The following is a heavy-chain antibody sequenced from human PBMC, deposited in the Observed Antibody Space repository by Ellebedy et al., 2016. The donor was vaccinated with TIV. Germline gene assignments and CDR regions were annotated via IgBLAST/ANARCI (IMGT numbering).Heavy chain of an antibody. Sequence: AASVKVSCKASGYTFTGYYIHWVRQAPGQGLKWMGWINPNSGGTNYEQKFQGRVTMTGDTSISTAYMELSRLRSDDTAVYYCARDRAYCGGDCYSKYNWFDPWGLGTLVTVSS. CDR1: GYTFTGYY. D-gene: IGHD2-21*02. V-gene: IGHV1-2*02. CDR2: INPNSGGT. CDR3: ARDRAYCGGDCYSKYNWFDP. J-gene: IGHJ5*02.